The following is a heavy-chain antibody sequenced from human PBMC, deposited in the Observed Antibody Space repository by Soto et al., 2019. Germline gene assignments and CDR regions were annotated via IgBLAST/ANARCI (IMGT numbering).Heavy chain of an antibody. CDR3: ARDTGSYGKSFDY. D-gene: IGHD5-18*01. V-gene: IGHV3-48*03. Sequence: GGSLRLSCAASGFTFNSYEMNWVRQAPGKGLEWLSYISGSGDTIYYADSLKGRFTTSRDNAKNSLYLQMNSLRAEDTALYYCARDTGSYGKSFDYWGQGTLVTVSS. J-gene: IGHJ4*02. CDR1: GFTFNSYE. CDR2: ISGSGDTI.